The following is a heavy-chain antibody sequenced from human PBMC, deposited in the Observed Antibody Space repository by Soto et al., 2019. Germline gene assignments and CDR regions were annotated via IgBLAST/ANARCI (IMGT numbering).Heavy chain of an antibody. CDR2: ISSRSSYI. D-gene: IGHD2-2*01. V-gene: IGHV3-21*01. CDR1: GFTFSSYS. J-gene: IGHJ4*02. CDR3: ARVYQQLCFDY. Sequence: EVQLVESGGGLVKPGGSLRLSCAASGFTFSSYSMNWVRQAPGKGLEWVSSISSRSSYIYYADSVKGRFTISRDNAKNSLYLQMNSLRAEDTAVYYCARVYQQLCFDYWGQGTLVTVSS.